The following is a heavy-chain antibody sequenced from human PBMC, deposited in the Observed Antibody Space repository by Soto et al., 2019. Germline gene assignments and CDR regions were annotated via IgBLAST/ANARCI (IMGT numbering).Heavy chain of an antibody. V-gene: IGHV4-59*01. D-gene: IGHD2-15*01. J-gene: IGHJ6*03. CDR1: GGSIISYY. CDR2: IYYSGST. CDR3: ARDRVGDYYYYMDV. Sequence: SETLSLTCTVSGGSIISYYWSWILQPPGKGLEWIGYIYYSGSTNYNPSLKSRVTISVDTSKNRFSLKLSSVTAADTAVYYCARDRVGDYYYYMDVWGKGTTVTVSS.